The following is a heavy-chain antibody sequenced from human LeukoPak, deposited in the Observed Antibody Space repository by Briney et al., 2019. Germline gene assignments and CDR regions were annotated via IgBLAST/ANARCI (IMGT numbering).Heavy chain of an antibody. CDR1: GFTVSSNY. CDR3: ARDGRDGYNLHYYYYYGMDV. J-gene: IGHJ6*02. V-gene: IGHV3-66*01. D-gene: IGHD5-24*01. Sequence: GGSLRLSCAASGFTVSSNYMSWVRQAPGKGLEWVSVIYSGGSTYYADSVKGRFTISRDNSKNTLYLQMNSLRAEDTAVYYCARDGRDGYNLHYYYYYGMDVWGQGTTVTVSS. CDR2: IYSGGST.